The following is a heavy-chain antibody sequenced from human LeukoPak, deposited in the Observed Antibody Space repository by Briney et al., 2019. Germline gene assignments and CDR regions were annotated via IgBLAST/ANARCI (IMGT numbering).Heavy chain of an antibody. CDR3: ARDKAPYYYDSSGYCRAFDI. CDR2: IIPIFGTA. CDR1: GGTFSSYA. J-gene: IGHJ3*02. D-gene: IGHD3-22*01. V-gene: IGHV1-69*13. Sequence: SVKVSCKASGGTFSSYAISWVRQAPGQGLEWMGGIIPIFGTANYAQKFQGRVTITADESTSTAYMELSSLRSEDTAVYYCARDKAPYYYDSSGYCRAFDIWGQGTMVTVSP.